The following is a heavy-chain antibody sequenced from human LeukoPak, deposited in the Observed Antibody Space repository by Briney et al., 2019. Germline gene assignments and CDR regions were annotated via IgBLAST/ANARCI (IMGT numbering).Heavy chain of an antibody. CDR3: ARLPLGDDAFDI. Sequence: KPSETLSLTCTVSGGSISSSSYYWGWIRQPPGKGLEWIGSIYYSGSTYYNPSLKSRVTISVDTPKNQFSLRLSSVTAADTAVYYCARLPLGDDAFDIWGQGTMVTVSS. D-gene: IGHD3-16*01. CDR1: GGSISSSSYY. V-gene: IGHV4-39*01. CDR2: IYYSGST. J-gene: IGHJ3*02.